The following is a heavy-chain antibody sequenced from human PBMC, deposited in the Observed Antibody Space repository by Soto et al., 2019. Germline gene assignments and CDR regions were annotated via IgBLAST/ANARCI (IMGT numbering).Heavy chain of an antibody. CDR1: GGSFSGYY. Sequence: QVQLQQWGAGLLKPSETLSLTCAVYGGSFSGYYWSWIRQPPRKGLEWIGEINHSGSTNYNPSLKSRVTISVDTSKNQFSLKLSSATAADTAVYYCAREWCSSTSWTNYYYMDVWGKGTTVTVSS. CDR2: INHSGST. V-gene: IGHV4-34*01. CDR3: AREWCSSTSWTNYYYMDV. J-gene: IGHJ6*03. D-gene: IGHD2-2*01.